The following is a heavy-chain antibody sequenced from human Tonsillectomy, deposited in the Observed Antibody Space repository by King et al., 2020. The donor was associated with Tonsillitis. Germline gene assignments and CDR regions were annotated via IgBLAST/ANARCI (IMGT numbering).Heavy chain of an antibody. CDR1: GGTFSSYA. CDR3: ARVRVVGSRSWYSYYYYYGMDV. CDR2: IIPIFGTA. V-gene: IGHV1-69*01. D-gene: IGHD6-13*01. J-gene: IGHJ6*02. Sequence: QLVQSGAEVKKPGSSVKVSCKASGGTFSSYAISWVRQAPGQGLEWMGGIIPIFGTAHYAQKFQGRVTITADESTSTAYMELSSLRSQDTAGYYCARVRVVGSRSWYSYYYYYGMDVWGQGTTVTVSS.